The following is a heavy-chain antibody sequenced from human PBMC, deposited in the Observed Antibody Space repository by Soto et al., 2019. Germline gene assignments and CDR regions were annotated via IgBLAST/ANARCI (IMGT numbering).Heavy chain of an antibody. CDR1: GFTFSSYS. D-gene: IGHD3-3*01. CDR2: ISSSSSYI. CDR3: AREGREDYDIWSGYPRQYYYYGMDV. J-gene: IGHJ6*02. Sequence: GGSLRLSCAASGFTFSSYSMNWVRQAPGKGLEWVSSISSSSSYIYYADSVKGRFTISRDNAKNSLYLQMNSLRAEDTAVYYCAREGREDYDIWSGYPRQYYYYGMDVWGQGTTVTVSS. V-gene: IGHV3-21*01.